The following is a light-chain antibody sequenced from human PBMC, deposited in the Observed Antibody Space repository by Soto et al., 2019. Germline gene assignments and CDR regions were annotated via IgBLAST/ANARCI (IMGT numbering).Light chain of an antibody. CDR2: GAS. CDR1: QSVSSSY. V-gene: IGKV3-20*01. J-gene: IGKJ4*01. Sequence: EIVMTQSPATLALSPGEGATLSCRASQSVSSSYLAWYQQKPGQAPRLLIYGASSRATGIPDRFSGSGSGTDFTLTISRLEPEDFAVYYCQKYGSSPLNFGGGTKVDIK. CDR3: QKYGSSPLN.